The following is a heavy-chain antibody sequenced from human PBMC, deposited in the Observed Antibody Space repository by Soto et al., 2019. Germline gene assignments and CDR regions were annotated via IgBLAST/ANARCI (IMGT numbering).Heavy chain of an antibody. CDR3: ARERANFGDLEY. D-gene: IGHD4-17*01. Sequence: SETLSLTCTVSGGSIISYYCTLIRQPAGKGLEWIGRIYTSGTTNYNPSLKSRVTMSVDTSKSQFSLKLSSVTAADTALYYCARERANFGDLEYWGQGALVTVSS. CDR2: IYTSGTT. CDR1: GGSIISYY. V-gene: IGHV4-4*07. J-gene: IGHJ4*02.